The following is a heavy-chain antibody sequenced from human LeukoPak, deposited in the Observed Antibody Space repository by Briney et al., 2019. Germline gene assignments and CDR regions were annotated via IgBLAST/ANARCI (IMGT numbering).Heavy chain of an antibody. CDR1: GGSISSSSYY. CDR3: ARVGKYDILTGYYKPSFDY. J-gene: IGHJ4*02. Sequence: SETLSLTCTVSGGSISSSSYYWGWIRQPPGKGLEWIGSIYYSGSTYYNPSLKSRVTISVDTSKNQFSLKLSSVTAADTAVYYCARVGKYDILTGYYKPSFDYWGQGTLVTVSS. CDR2: IYYSGST. D-gene: IGHD3-9*01. V-gene: IGHV4-39*07.